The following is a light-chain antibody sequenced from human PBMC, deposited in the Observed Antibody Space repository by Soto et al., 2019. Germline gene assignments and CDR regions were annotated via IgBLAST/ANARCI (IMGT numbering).Light chain of an antibody. CDR3: QQCSNCPPT. J-gene: IGKJ3*01. Sequence: EIVLTQSPGTLSLSPGERATLSCRASQSVSSSYLAWYQQKPGQAPRLLIYGASSRATGIPDRFSGSGSGTDFTLTISRLEPEDFAVYYSQQCSNCPPTFGTGT. CDR2: GAS. CDR1: QSVSSSY. V-gene: IGKV3D-20*02.